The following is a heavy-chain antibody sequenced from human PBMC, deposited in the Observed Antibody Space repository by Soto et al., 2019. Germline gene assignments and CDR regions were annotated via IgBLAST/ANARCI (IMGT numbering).Heavy chain of an antibody. CDR3: ARATNYGDYYPPDY. CDR2: IIPILGIA. J-gene: IGHJ4*02. D-gene: IGHD4-17*01. CDR1: GGTFNSYT. Sequence: ASVKVSCKASGGTFNSYTISWVRQAPGQGLEWMGRIIPILGIANYAQKFQGRVTITADKSTSTAYMELSSLRSEDTAVYYCARATNYGDYYPPDYWGQGTLVTVSS. V-gene: IGHV1-69*02.